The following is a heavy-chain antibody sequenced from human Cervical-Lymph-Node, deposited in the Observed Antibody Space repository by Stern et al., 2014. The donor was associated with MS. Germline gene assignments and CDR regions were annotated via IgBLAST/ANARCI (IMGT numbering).Heavy chain of an antibody. CDR1: GASITSYY. V-gene: IGHV4-59*01. Sequence: QVQLQESGPGPLRPSETLSLTCTVSGASITSYYWSWIRQPPGNGLEWIGYIYYSGTANYNASLQGRVAISIDTSKTQFSLRLSSVTAADTAVYYCARATDLWGQGTLVTVSS. CDR3: ARATDL. J-gene: IGHJ5*02. CDR2: IYYSGTA.